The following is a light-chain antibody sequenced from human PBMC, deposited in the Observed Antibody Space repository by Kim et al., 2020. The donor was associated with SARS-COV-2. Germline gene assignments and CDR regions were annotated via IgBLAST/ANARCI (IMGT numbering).Light chain of an antibody. CDR1: NSHIGSNP. CDR2: SND. V-gene: IGLV1-44*01. CDR3: AVWDDSLNGRV. Sequence: HSVLVQPPSASGTPGQRVTISCSGINSHIGSNPISWYQQAPGAAPKLLIYSNDQRPSGVPARFSGSKSGASASLAISGLQSEDEADYYCAVWDDSLNGRVFGGGTQLTVL. J-gene: IGLJ3*02.